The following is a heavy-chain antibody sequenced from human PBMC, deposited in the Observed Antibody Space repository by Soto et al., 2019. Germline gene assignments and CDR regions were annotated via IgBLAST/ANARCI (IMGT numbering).Heavy chain of an antibody. CDR3: ARDPLIAVALPYYFDY. CDR1: GGTFSSYA. Sequence: GASVKVSCKASGGTFSSYAISWVRQAPGQGLEWMGGIIPIFGTANYAQKFQGRVTITADKSTSTAYMELSSLRSEDTAVYYCARDPLIAVALPYYFDYWGQGTLVTVS. J-gene: IGHJ4*02. D-gene: IGHD6-19*01. V-gene: IGHV1-69*06. CDR2: IIPIFGTA.